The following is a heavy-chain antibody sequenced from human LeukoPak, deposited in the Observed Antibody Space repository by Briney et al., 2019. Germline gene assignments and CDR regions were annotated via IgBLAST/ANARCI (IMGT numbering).Heavy chain of an antibody. CDR2: ISWNSNDV. CDR3: TKDRRHIGSSWGAFDF. CDR1: GFKFDDFA. V-gene: IGHV3-9*01. Sequence: PGGSLRLSCAASGFKFDDFAMHWVRQPPGKGLEWVSGISWNSNDVVYADSVKGRFTISRDNAENSLYLQLTSLRPEDTAFYYCTKDRRHIGSSWGAFDFWGQGTRVTVSS. D-gene: IGHD6-6*01. J-gene: IGHJ3*01.